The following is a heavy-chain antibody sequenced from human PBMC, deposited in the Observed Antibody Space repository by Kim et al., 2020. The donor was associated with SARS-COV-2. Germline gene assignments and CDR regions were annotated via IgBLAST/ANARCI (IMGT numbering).Heavy chain of an antibody. CDR2: KT. Sequence: KTYSAAPVRGRFTISGDNSKTTLYLQMNSLRAEDTAVYYCAKGPDFENWGQGTLVTVSS. V-gene: IGHV3-23*01. J-gene: IGHJ4*02. CDR3: AKGPDFEN.